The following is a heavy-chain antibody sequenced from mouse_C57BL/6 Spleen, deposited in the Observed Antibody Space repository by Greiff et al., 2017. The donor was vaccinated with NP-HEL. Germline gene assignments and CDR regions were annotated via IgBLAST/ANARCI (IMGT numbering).Heavy chain of an antibody. CDR2: IDPSDSYT. CDR3: ARERSITTVVAGMDY. V-gene: IGHV1-50*01. D-gene: IGHD1-1*01. Sequence: QVQLQQPGAELVKPGASVKLSCQASGYTFTSYWMQWVKQRPGKGLEWIGEIDPSDSYTNDNQKFKGKATLTVDTYSSTAYMQLSSLTSEDSAVYYCARERSITTVVAGMDYWGQGTSVTVSS. CDR1: GYTFTSYW. J-gene: IGHJ4*01.